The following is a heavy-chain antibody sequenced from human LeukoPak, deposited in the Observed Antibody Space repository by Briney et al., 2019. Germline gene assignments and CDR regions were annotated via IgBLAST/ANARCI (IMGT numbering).Heavy chain of an antibody. CDR2: ISYDGSNK. CDR3: AKDRYSYRCYFDY. D-gene: IGHD5-18*01. J-gene: IGHJ4*02. Sequence: PGRSLRLSCAASGFTFSSYGMHWVRQAPGKGLEWVAVISYDGSNKYYADSVKGRFTISRDNSKNTLYLQMNSLRAEDTAVYYCAKDRYSYRCYFDYWGQGTLVTVSS. CDR1: GFTFSSYG. V-gene: IGHV3-30*18.